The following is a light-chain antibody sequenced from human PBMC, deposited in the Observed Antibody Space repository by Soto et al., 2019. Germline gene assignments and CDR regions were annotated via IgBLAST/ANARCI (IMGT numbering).Light chain of an antibody. V-gene: IGKV1-12*01. CDR3: KQSKSFPLT. J-gene: IGKJ4*01. Sequence: DIQMTQSPSSLSASVGDRVTITCRASQGIDRWLAWYQQKPGKAPKVLIYAASSLRSGVPSRFSGSGSGTDFSLNISSLQPEDLETYYCKQSKSFPLTFGGGTKVDIK. CDR1: QGIDRW. CDR2: AAS.